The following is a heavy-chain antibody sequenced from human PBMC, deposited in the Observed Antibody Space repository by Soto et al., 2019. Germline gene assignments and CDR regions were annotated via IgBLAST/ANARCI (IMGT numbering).Heavy chain of an antibody. CDR2: LSAYNGNT. CDR1: GYTCTSSG. J-gene: IGHJ4*02. CDR3: ARDWSEYYYDSSGSFDY. Sequence: ASVKVSCKASGYTCTSSGITWVRQAPGQGHEWMGWLSAYNGNTNYAQKLQGRVTMTTDPSTSTAYMELRSLRSDATAVYYCARDWSEYYYDSSGSFDYWGQGTLVTVSS. V-gene: IGHV1-18*01. D-gene: IGHD3-22*01.